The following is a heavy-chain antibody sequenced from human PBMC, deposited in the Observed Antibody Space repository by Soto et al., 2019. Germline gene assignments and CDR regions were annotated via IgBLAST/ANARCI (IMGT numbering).Heavy chain of an antibody. V-gene: IGHV1-18*01. D-gene: IGHD3-16*02. Sequence: AASVKVSCKASGYTFTSYGISWVRQAPGQGLEWMGWISAYNGNTNYAQKLQGRVTMTTDTSTSTAYMELRSLRSDDTAVYYCARAGADYIWGSYRSPNWFDPWGQGNLVTVS. J-gene: IGHJ5*02. CDR1: GYTFTSYG. CDR2: ISAYNGNT. CDR3: ARAGADYIWGSYRSPNWFDP.